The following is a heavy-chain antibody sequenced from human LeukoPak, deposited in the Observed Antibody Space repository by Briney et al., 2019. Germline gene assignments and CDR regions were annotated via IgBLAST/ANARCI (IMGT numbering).Heavy chain of an antibody. J-gene: IGHJ4*02. Sequence: GGSLRLSCAASGFTFSSYWMSWVRQAPGKGLEWVSVIYSVGSTYFADSVKGRFTISRDNSKNTLFLQMNSLRAEDTAVYYCARGLDGYCFDYWGQGTLVTVSS. D-gene: IGHD5-24*01. CDR1: GFTFSSYW. V-gene: IGHV3-66*01. CDR2: IYSVGST. CDR3: ARGLDGYCFDY.